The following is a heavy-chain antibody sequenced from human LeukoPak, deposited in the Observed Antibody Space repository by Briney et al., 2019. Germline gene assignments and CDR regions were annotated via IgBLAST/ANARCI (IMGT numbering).Heavy chain of an antibody. CDR1: GFTFSSNW. CDR3: TRDQTLSGSGPHFGD. Sequence: GEPLRLSCAASGFTFSSNWMHWVRQTPGKGLLWVSRINMDGTTTTYADSVKGRFTISRDNAKNTLYLQMNSLTVEDTAVYYCTRDQTLSGSGPHFGDWGQGTLVTVSS. D-gene: IGHD6-19*01. CDR2: INMDGTTT. J-gene: IGHJ4*02. V-gene: IGHV3-74*01.